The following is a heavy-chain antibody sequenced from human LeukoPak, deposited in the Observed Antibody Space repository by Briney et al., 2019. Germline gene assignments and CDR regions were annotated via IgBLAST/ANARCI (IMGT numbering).Heavy chain of an antibody. CDR3: AKDLSSDGGNPLGYFDL. J-gene: IGHJ2*01. CDR2: ISGSGGST. D-gene: IGHD4-23*01. Sequence: GGSLRLSCASSIFTYSFYAMSCVSQAPGKGLEGVSAISGSGGSTYYAESVKGRFTISRDNTKNALYLQMNSLRAEDTAVYYCAKDLSSDGGNPLGYFDLWGRGTLVTVSS. V-gene: IGHV3-23*01. CDR1: IFTYSFYA.